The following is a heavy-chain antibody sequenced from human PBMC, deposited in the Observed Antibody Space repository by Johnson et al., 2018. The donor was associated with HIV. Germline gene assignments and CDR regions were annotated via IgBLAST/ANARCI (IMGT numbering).Heavy chain of an antibody. Sequence: QVQLVESGGGVVQPGRSLRLSCAASGFTFSSYAMHWVRQAPGKGLEWVAVISYDGSNKYSADSVKGRFTISRDNSKNTLYLKMNSRRAEDTAVDYCARVGAESFDFWGQGTMVTVSS. CDR3: ARVGAESFDF. V-gene: IGHV3-30*04. D-gene: IGHD1-26*01. CDR1: GFTFSSYA. CDR2: ISYDGSNK. J-gene: IGHJ3*01.